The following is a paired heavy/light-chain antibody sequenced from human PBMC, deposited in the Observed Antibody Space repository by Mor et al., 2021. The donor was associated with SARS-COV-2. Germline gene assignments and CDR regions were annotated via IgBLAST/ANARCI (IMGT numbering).Heavy chain of an antibody. CDR2: IYYSGRT. D-gene: IGHD7-27*01. V-gene: IGHV4-39*07. CDR1: GASVSTTSYY. Sequence: QLQLQESGPGLVKPSETLSLTCSVSGASVSTTSYYWGWIRQPPGKGLEWIGSIYYSGRTYYNPSLKSRITISVDTSKNQFSLKLTSVTAADTAVYYCMRDPPEPLTDYWGQGILVTVSS. CDR3: MRDPPEPLTDY. J-gene: IGHJ4*02.
Light chain of an antibody. Sequence: DIQMTQSPSSLSASVGDRVTITCQASQDITNSLNWYQQKPGKAPKLLIYDASDLETGVPSRFSGSGSGTDFTLTIASLQPEDVATYYCQQYDNLPAVTFGQGTRLEIK. V-gene: IGKV1-33*01. CDR2: DAS. CDR3: QQYDNLPAVT. CDR1: QDITNS. J-gene: IGKJ5*01.